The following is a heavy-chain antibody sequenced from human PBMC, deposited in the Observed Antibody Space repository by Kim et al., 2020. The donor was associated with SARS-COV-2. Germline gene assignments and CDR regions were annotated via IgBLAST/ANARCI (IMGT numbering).Heavy chain of an antibody. Sequence: GGSLRLSCAASGFTFDDYAMHWVRQAPGKGLEWVSGISWNSGSIGYADSVKGRFTISRDNAKNSLYLQMNSLRAEDTALYYCAKENYYGSGSYYFRWFDPWGQGTLVTVSS. J-gene: IGHJ5*02. D-gene: IGHD3-10*01. CDR1: GFTFDDYA. V-gene: IGHV3-9*01. CDR2: ISWNSGSI. CDR3: AKENYYGSGSYYFRWFDP.